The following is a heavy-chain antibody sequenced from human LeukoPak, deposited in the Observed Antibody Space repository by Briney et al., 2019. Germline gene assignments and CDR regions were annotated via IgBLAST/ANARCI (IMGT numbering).Heavy chain of an antibody. J-gene: IGHJ4*02. CDR3: VAVVVVAATRDFDY. D-gene: IGHD2-15*01. CDR2: MNPNSGNT. CDR1: GYTFTSYD. V-gene: IGHV1-8*01. Sequence: ASVKVSCKASGYTFTSYDINWVRRATGQGLEWMGWMNPNSGNTGYAQKFQGRVTMTRNTSISTAYMELSSLRSEDTAVYYCVAVVVVAATRDFDYWGQGTLVTVSS.